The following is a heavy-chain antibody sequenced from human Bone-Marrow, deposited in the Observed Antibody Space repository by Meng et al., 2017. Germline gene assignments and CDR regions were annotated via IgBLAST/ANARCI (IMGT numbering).Heavy chain of an antibody. Sequence: SETLSLTCTVSSGFISSSSDYWGWLRQPPGKGLEWIGSIYYSGSTYYNPSTKSRVTISVDMSKNQFSLKLSSVTDADTAVYYCARATGSYYNPTLYFDYWGQGTLVTVSS. V-gene: IGHV4-39*07. CDR1: SGFISSSSDY. J-gene: IGHJ4*02. CDR3: ARATGSYYNPTLYFDY. CDR2: IYYSGST. D-gene: IGHD3-10*01.